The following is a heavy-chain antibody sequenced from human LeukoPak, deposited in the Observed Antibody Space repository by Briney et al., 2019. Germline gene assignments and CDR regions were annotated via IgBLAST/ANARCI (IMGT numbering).Heavy chain of an antibody. V-gene: IGHV4-38-2*01. CDR3: ARRQARDFWSGYPDSNWFDP. Sequence: PSETLSLTCAVSGYSISSGYYWGWIRQPPGKGLGWIGSIYHSGSTYYNPSLKSRVTISVDTSKNQFSLKLSSVTAADTAVYYCARRQARDFWSGYPDSNWFDPWGQGTLVTVSS. D-gene: IGHD3-3*01. CDR2: IYHSGST. CDR1: GYSISSGYY. J-gene: IGHJ5*02.